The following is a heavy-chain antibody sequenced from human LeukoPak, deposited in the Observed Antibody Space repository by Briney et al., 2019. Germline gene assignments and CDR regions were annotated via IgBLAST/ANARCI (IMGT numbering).Heavy chain of an antibody. CDR2: ISADGGST. CDR3: AKESGKFDY. V-gene: IGHV3-43*02. Sequence: GGSLRLSCVAYGLNFDDSAMHWVRQAPGKGLEWVSLISADGGSTFSADSVKGRFSIYRDNSKNSLYLQMNSLRSEDTAMYYCAKESGKFDYWGQGTLVAVSS. CDR1: GLNFDDSA. J-gene: IGHJ4*02.